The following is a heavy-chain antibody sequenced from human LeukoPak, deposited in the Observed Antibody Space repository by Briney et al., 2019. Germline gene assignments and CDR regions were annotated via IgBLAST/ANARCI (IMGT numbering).Heavy chain of an antibody. D-gene: IGHD1-26*01. CDR3: AKHNSGNFIYFGS. Sequence: GGSLRLSCAASGFTFSLYAMSWVRQAPGKGLEWVSGITGSGGTTYYADSVKGRFTLPRDNSKNTLYLQMNSLGAEDTAVYYCAKHNSGNFIYFGSWGQGALVTVSS. CDR1: GFTFSLYA. J-gene: IGHJ4*02. V-gene: IGHV3-23*01. CDR2: ITGSGGTT.